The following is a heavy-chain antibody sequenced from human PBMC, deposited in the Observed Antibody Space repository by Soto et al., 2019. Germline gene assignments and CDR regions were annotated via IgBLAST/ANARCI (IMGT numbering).Heavy chain of an antibody. V-gene: IGHV3-23*05. Sequence: HPGGSLRLSCAASTFTFSNYAMSWIRQAPGKALEWVTAIDSSGTYTYYADSVKGRFTISRDNSKKTVYLQMNSLRAEDTALYFCVKGSSGGRPYYFDYWGQGALVTVSS. D-gene: IGHD2-15*01. CDR2: IDSSGTYT. CDR3: VKGSSGGRPYYFDY. CDR1: TFTFSNYA. J-gene: IGHJ4*01.